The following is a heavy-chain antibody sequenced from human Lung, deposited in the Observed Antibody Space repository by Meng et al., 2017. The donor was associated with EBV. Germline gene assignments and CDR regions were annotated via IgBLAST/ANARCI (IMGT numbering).Heavy chain of an antibody. J-gene: IGHJ4*02. CDR2: IQTSGNT. CDR3: ARLLYNWNPYFAY. D-gene: IGHD1-20*01. V-gene: IGHV4-61*02. Sequence: VRRQASGPRLVKPPGTLSPTVPVSGGSIDSSSSYWGWIRQPAGKGLEWIGHIQTSGNTNYNPSLKSRITMSMDTSQNQFSLNLKSVTAADTAVYFCARLLYNWNPYFAYWGQGILVTVSS. CDR1: GGSIDSSSSY.